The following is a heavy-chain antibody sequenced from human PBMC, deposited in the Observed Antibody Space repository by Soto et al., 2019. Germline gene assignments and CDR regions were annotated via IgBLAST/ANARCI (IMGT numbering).Heavy chain of an antibody. D-gene: IGHD6-13*01. J-gene: IGHJ4*02. Sequence: VQLQQWGAGLLKPSETLSLTCAVYGGSFSGYYWSWIRQPPGKGLEWIGEINHSGSTNYNPSLKSRVTISVDTSKNQFSLKLSSVTAADTAVYYCARGSIAAAGSEHFDYWGQGTLVTVSS. CDR3: ARGSIAAAGSEHFDY. CDR1: GGSFSGYY. V-gene: IGHV4-34*01. CDR2: INHSGST.